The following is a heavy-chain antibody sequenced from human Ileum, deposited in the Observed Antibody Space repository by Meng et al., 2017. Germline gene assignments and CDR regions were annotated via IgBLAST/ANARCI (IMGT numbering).Heavy chain of an antibody. Sequence: LQGAGSGFVEHSGTLSLTCAVSGGSISSTYWWTWVRQSAGKGLEWIGEIHHSGSTNYNPSLKSRVTISVDKSKNQFSLNLRSVTAADTAVYYCARIDYGGNGIEKYYFDYWGQGTLVTVSS. CDR3: ARIDYGGNGIEKYYFDY. CDR2: IHHSGST. D-gene: IGHD4-23*01. J-gene: IGHJ4*02. CDR1: GGSISSTYW. V-gene: IGHV4-4*02.